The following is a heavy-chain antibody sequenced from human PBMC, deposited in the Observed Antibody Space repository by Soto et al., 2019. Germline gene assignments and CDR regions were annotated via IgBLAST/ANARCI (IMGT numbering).Heavy chain of an antibody. CDR3: AKDRLAGGFDY. CDR1: GFTFSNYA. D-gene: IGHD3-16*01. CDR2: VSATAGTT. J-gene: IGHJ4*02. V-gene: IGHV3-23*01. Sequence: VGSLRLSCAASGFTFSNYAMSWVRQAPGRGLEWVSLVSATAGTTYYTDSVKGRFTISRDNSRNTVYLQMNSLRADDTAVYYCAKDRLAGGFDYWGQGTLVTVSS.